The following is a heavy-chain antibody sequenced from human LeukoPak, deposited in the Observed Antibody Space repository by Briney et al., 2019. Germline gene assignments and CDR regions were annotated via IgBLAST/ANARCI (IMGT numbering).Heavy chain of an antibody. Sequence: ASAKIFCRASGYNFTSYGISWVRHAPPQEPEEMGWINPNSDGKIYAHTSQHRLTITRATTTTTAYMQLNRLISDDTAAYYCLRERGVWAFDVWGQGTMVTVSS. CDR3: LRERGVWAFDV. D-gene: IGHD2-21*01. V-gene: IGHV1-2*02. CDR2: INPNSDGK. CDR1: GYNFTSYG. J-gene: IGHJ3*01.